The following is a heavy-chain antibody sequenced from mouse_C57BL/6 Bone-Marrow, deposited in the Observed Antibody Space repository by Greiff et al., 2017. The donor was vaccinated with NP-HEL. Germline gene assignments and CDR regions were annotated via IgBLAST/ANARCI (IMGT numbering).Heavy chain of an antibody. CDR1: GYTFTSYW. Sequence: QVQLQQPGAELVMPGASVKLSCKASGYTFTSYWMHWVKQRPGQGLEWIGEIDPSDSYTNYNQKFKGKSTLTVDKSSSTAYMQLSSLTSEDSAVYYCARLRRRLYYFDYWGQGTTLTVSS. CDR2: IDPSDSYT. D-gene: IGHD1-1*01. J-gene: IGHJ2*01. V-gene: IGHV1-69*01. CDR3: ARLRRRLYYFDY.